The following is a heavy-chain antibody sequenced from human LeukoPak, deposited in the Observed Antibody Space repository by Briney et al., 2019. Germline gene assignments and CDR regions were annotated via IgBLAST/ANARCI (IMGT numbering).Heavy chain of an antibody. J-gene: IGHJ3*02. Sequence: GGSLRLSCAASGFTFSSYDMHWVRQATGKGLEWVSAIGTAGDTYYPGSVKGRFTISRENAKNSLYLQMNSLRAGDTAVYYCAREVSHYDSSGYYLTGAFDIWGQGTMVTVSS. D-gene: IGHD3-22*01. CDR2: IGTAGDT. CDR1: GFTFSSYD. V-gene: IGHV3-13*01. CDR3: AREVSHYDSSGYYLTGAFDI.